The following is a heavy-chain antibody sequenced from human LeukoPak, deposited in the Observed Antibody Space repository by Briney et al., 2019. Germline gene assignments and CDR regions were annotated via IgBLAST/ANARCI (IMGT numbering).Heavy chain of an antibody. V-gene: IGHV3-11*04. CDR2: ISSSGSTI. CDR1: GFTFSDYY. CDR3: ARKDYYDSSGVL. D-gene: IGHD3-22*01. J-gene: IGHJ4*02. Sequence: GVSLRLSCAASGFTFSDYYMSWIRQAPGKGLERVSYISSSGSTIYYADSVKGRFTISRDNAKNSLYLQMNSLRAEDTAVYYCARKDYYDSSGVLRGQGTLVTVSS.